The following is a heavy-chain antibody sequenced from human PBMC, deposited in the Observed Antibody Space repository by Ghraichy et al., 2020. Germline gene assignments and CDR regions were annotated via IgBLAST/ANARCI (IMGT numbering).Heavy chain of an antibody. V-gene: IGHV4-31*03. CDR1: GGSISSGGYY. J-gene: IGHJ6*02. CDR3: ARSDGGGRGYYYYGMDV. D-gene: IGHD4-23*01. CDR2: IYYSGST. Sequence: SETLSLTCTVSGGSISSGGYYWSWIRQHPGKGLEWIGYIYYSGSTYYNPSLKSRVTISVDTSKNQFSLKLSSVTAADTAVYYCARSDGGGRGYYYYGMDVWGQGTTVTVSS.